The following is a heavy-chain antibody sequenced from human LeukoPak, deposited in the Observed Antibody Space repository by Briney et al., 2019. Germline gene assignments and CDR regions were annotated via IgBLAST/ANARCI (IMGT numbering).Heavy chain of an antibody. V-gene: IGHV3-23*01. D-gene: IGHD6-6*01. Sequence: GGSLRLSCAASGFTFSRCAMCWVRQAPGKGLEWVSAISSSGGNTDYAHSVKGRFTISRDNSKNTLYLQMNSLRAEDTAVYYCAEGGGNRSSGDFDYWGQGTLVTVSS. CDR1: GFTFSRCA. J-gene: IGHJ4*02. CDR3: AEGGGNRSSGDFDY. CDR2: ISSSGGNT.